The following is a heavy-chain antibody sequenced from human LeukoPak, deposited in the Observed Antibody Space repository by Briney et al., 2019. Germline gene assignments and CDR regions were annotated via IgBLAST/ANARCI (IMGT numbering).Heavy chain of an antibody. Sequence: SETLSLTCTVSGGSISSSGYYWGWIRQPPGKGLEWIASIYDSGSTYYNPSLKSRVTISVDTSKNQLSLKLSSLTAADTAVYYCARHEYSGSYYGLSWFDPWGQGTLVTVSS. CDR1: GGSISSSGYY. CDR3: ARHEYSGSYYGLSWFDP. V-gene: IGHV4-39*01. D-gene: IGHD1-26*01. J-gene: IGHJ5*02. CDR2: IYDSGST.